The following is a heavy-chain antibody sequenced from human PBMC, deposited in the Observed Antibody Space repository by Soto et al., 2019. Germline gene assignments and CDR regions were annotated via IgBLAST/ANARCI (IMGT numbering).Heavy chain of an antibody. Sequence: QVQLQESGPGLVKPSQTLSLTCTVSGGSISGGVYYWSWLRQPPGKGLEWIGYIFDSGSTYYNPSIKSRVPISVDTSKNPFSLRLSSVTAADTAVYYCAREIIPLTTDWYVDLWGRGTLVTVSS. J-gene: IGHJ2*01. CDR1: GGSISGGVYY. CDR3: AREIIPLTTDWYVDL. V-gene: IGHV4-30-4*01. D-gene: IGHD4-17*01. CDR2: IFDSGST.